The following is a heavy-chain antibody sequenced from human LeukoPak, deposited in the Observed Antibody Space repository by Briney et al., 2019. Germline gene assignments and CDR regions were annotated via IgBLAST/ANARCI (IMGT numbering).Heavy chain of an antibody. D-gene: IGHD6-13*01. CDR1: GFTFSSYA. V-gene: IGHV3-30-3*01. CDR3: ARDRKQLVRRVFDY. CDR2: ISYDGSNK. Sequence: GGSLRLSCAASGFTFSSYAMHWVRQAPGKGLEWVAVISYDGSNKYYADSVKGRFTISRDNSKNTLYLQMNSLRAEDTAVYYCARDRKQLVRRVFDYWGQGTLVTVSS. J-gene: IGHJ4*02.